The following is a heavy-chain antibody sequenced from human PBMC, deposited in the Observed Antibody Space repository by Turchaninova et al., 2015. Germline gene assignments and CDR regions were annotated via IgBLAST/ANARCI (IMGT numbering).Heavy chain of an antibody. D-gene: IGHD3-3*01. V-gene: IGHV1-18*04. Sequence: QVQLVQSGAEVKSLVASLNVSLQASGYTFTSYGITWVRQAPGQGLEWMGWISAYNGNTNYAQKLQGRVTMTTDTSTSTAYMELRSLRSDDTAVYYCARGDFWSGQMAYFDYWGQGTLVTVSS. J-gene: IGHJ4*02. CDR1: GYTFTSYG. CDR3: ARGDFWSGQMAYFDY. CDR2: ISAYNGNT.